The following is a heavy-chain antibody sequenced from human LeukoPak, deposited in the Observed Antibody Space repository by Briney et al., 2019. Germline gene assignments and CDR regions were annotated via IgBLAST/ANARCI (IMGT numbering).Heavy chain of an antibody. V-gene: IGHV3-33*08. Sequence: GGSLRLSCAASGFTFSSYGMHWVRQAPGKGLECVAIIWNDGNTLYSLDSVKGRFTISRDHSKNTLYLEMNSLRAEDTAVYYCARDVWSRGNKFFDLWGQGTLVTASS. CDR1: GFTFSSYG. CDR3: ARDVWSRGNKFFDL. D-gene: IGHD5-18*01. J-gene: IGHJ4*02. CDR2: IWNDGNTL.